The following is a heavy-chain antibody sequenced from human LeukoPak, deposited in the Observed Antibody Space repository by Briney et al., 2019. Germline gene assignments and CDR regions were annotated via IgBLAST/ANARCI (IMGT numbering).Heavy chain of an antibody. V-gene: IGHV3-21*01. D-gene: IGHD2-2*01. CDR1: GFTFGSYS. J-gene: IGHJ4*02. CDR2: ISSSSSYI. CDR3: APRGYQAPSDY. Sequence: GGSLRLSCAASGFTFGSYSMNWVRQAPGKGLEWVSSISSSSSYIYYADSVKGRFTISRDNAKNSLYLQMNSLRAEDTAVYYCAPRGYQAPSDYWGQGTLVTVSS.